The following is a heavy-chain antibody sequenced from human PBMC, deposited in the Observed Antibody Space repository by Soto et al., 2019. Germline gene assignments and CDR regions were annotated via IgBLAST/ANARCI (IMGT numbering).Heavy chain of an antibody. D-gene: IGHD6-13*01. CDR2: INPSGGST. CDR1: GYTFTSYY. V-gene: IGHV1-46*01. CDR3: ARDFSIAAAGTPTPLDY. J-gene: IGHJ4*02. Sequence: QVQLVQSGAEVKKPGASVKVSCKASGYTFTSYYMHWVRQAPGQGLEWMGIINPSGGSTSYAQKFQGRVTMTRDTSTSTVYRERSSLRSEDTAVYYCARDFSIAAAGTPTPLDYWGQGTLVTVSS.